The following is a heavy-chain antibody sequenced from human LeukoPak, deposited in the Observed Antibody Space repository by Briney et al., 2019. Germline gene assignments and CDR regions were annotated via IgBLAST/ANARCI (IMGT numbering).Heavy chain of an antibody. CDR1: GGSISSSSYY. D-gene: IGHD5-12*01. V-gene: IGHV4-39*07. CDR3: ARNIPGYGDTPGPLDY. J-gene: IGHJ4*02. Sequence: SETLSLTCTVSGGSISSSSYYWGWIRQPPGKGLEWIGSIYYSGSTYYNPSLKSRVTISVDTSKNQFSLKLSSVTAADTAVYYWARNIPGYGDTPGPLDYWAREPLVPVSS. CDR2: IYYSGST.